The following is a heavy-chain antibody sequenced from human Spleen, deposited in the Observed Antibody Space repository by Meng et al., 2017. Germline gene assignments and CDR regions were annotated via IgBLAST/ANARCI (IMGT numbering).Heavy chain of an antibody. V-gene: IGHV1-69*05. Sequence: QGQLVQSGAGVKKPGSSVKVSCKASGGTFSSYAISWVRQAPGQGLEWMGGIIPIFGTTNYAQKFQGRVTMTRDTSTSTVYMELSSLRSEDTAVYYCARDLWLVGFDYWGQGTLVTVSS. CDR2: IIPIFGTT. CDR1: GGTFSSYA. CDR3: ARDLWLVGFDY. J-gene: IGHJ4*02. D-gene: IGHD6-19*01.